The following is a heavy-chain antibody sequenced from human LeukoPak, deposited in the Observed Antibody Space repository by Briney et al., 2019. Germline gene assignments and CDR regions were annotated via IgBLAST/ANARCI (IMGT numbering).Heavy chain of an antibody. J-gene: IGHJ4*02. CDR2: MNPNSGNT. V-gene: IGHV1-8*01. CDR3: AIPRCHYNSSGYYPFDY. D-gene: IGHD3-22*01. Sequence: ASVKVSCKASGYTFTSYDINWVRQATGQGLEWMGWMNPNSGNTGYAQKFQGRVTMTRNTPISTAYMELSSLKSEDTAVYYCAIPRCHYNSSGYYPFDYWGQGSLVTVSS. CDR1: GYTFTSYD.